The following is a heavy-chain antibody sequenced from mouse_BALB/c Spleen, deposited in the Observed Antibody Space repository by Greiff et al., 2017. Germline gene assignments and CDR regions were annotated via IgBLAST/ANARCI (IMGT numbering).Heavy chain of an antibody. Sequence: EVKLVESGGGLVQPGGSMKLSCVASGFTFSNYWMNWVRQSPEKGLEWVAEIRLKSNNYATHYAESVKGRFTISRDDSKSSVYLQMNNLRAEDTGIYYCTRITTASAMDYWGQGTSVTVSS. J-gene: IGHJ4*01. CDR3: TRITTASAMDY. D-gene: IGHD1-2*01. CDR2: IRLKSNNYAT. V-gene: IGHV6-6*02. CDR1: GFTFSNYW.